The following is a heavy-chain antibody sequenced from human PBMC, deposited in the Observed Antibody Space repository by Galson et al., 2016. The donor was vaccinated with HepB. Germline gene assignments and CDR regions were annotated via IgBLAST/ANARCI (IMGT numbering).Heavy chain of an antibody. CDR1: GFTFSSYG. CDR3: AKAKLRYSSGWYYFDY. J-gene: IGHJ4*02. D-gene: IGHD6-19*01. Sequence: SLRLSCAASGFTFSSYGMHWVRQAPGKGLEGVAVIWYDGSNKYYADSVKGRFTISRDNSKNTLYLQMNSLRAEDTAVYYCAKAKLRYSSGWYYFDYWGQGTLVTVS. V-gene: IGHV3-33*06. CDR2: IWYDGSNK.